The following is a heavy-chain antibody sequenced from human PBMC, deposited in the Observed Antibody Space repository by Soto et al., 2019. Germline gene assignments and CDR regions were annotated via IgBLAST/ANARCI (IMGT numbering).Heavy chain of an antibody. V-gene: IGHV3-53*04. CDR1: GFNFSSHA. CDR3: VRGRYGSEIH. J-gene: IGHJ4*02. D-gene: IGHD3-10*01. CDR2: VYSGGAT. Sequence: PGGSLRLSCTAAGFNFSSHAMTWVRLAPGKGLEWVSLVYSGGATHYAASVKGRFTISTHSSQNTLFLQMNSLRTEDTATYYCVRGRYGSEIHWGQGTKVTVSS.